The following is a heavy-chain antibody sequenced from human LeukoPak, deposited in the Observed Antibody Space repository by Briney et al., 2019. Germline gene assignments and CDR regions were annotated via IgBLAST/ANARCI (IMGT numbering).Heavy chain of an antibody. CDR2: INHSGRT. J-gene: IGHJ4*02. D-gene: IGHD3-10*01. V-gene: IGHV4-34*01. CDR1: GGSFSGYY. Sequence: SETLSLTCAVYGGSFSGYYWSWIRPPPGKGLEWIGEINHSGRTNYNPSLKSRVTISADTSKNQFSLKLSSVTAADTAVYYCARGLSPSDFDYWGQGTLVTVPS. CDR3: ARGLSPSDFDY.